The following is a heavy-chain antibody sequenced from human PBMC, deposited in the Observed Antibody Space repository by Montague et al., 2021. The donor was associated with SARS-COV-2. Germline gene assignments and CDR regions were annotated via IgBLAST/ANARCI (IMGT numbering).Heavy chain of an antibody. D-gene: IGHD1-1*01. Sequence: TLSLTCTVSVGSFSSECYFWSWLRPHPGKGLKDIGYTYYSGSTYCDPSLKSRLTISVATSKNQFSLKLSAATAADTAVYYCARRGTPGGMDAWGQGTTVAVSS. CDR3: ARRGTPGGMDA. CDR2: TYYSGST. CDR1: VGSFSSECYF. J-gene: IGHJ6*02. V-gene: IGHV4-31*03.